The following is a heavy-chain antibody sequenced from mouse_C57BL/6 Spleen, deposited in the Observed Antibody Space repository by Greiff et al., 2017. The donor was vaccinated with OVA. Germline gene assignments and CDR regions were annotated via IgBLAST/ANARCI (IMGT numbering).Heavy chain of an antibody. J-gene: IGHJ3*01. V-gene: IGHV1-80*01. D-gene: IGHD2-1*01. CDR3: ARGNYGNYVGFAY. Sequence: QVHVKQSGAELVKPGASVKISCKASGYAFSSYWMNWVKQRPGKGLEWIGQIYPGDGDTNYNGKFKGKATLTADKSSSTAYMQLSSLTSEDSAVYFCARGNYGNYVGFAYWGQGTLVTVSA. CDR1: GYAFSSYW. CDR2: IYPGDGDT.